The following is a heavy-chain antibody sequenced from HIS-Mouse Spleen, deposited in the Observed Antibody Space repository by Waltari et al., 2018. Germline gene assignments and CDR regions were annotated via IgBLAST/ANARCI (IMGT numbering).Heavy chain of an antibody. D-gene: IGHD6-13*01. CDR2: IYYRGNT. V-gene: IGHV4-39*07. J-gene: IGHJ2*01. CDR3: AREIPYSSSWYDWYFDL. Sequence: QLQLQESGPGLVKPSETLSLTCTVSGGSISSSSYYWGWIRQPPGKGLEWIGSIYYRGNTYYTPSLTSRVTRSVDTSKNQFSLKLSSVTAADTAVYYCAREIPYSSSWYDWYFDLWGRGTLVTVSS. CDR1: GGSISSSSYY.